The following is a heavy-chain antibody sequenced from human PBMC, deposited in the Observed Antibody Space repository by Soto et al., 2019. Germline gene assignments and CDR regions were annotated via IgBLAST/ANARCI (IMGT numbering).Heavy chain of an antibody. J-gene: IGHJ4*02. CDR1: GFSFTAYI. CDR2: ISVSGDKT. V-gene: IGHV3-23*01. Sequence: EVHLLESGGDLVQPGGSLRLSCAASGFSFTAYIMSWFRQAPGQGLEWVSAISVSGDKTYYADSVKERFTISRDDAKNTLYLQLHSLRVDDTAIYYCAKGGWLDDCGQGTLVTVSS. D-gene: IGHD5-12*01. CDR3: AKGGWLDD.